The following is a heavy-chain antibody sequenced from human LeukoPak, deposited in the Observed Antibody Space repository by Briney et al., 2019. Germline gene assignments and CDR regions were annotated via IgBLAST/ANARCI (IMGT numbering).Heavy chain of an antibody. CDR2: ISGSGTST. J-gene: IGHJ4*02. CDR3: AKESPYSSGWYFDY. CDR1: GFTFSSYA. Sequence: PGGSLRLSCAASGFTFSSYAMSWVRQAPGKGLEWVSDISGSGTSTYYADSVKGRLTISRDNSKNTLYLQMNSLRAEDTAVYYCAKESPYSSGWYFDYWGQGTLVTVSS. D-gene: IGHD6-19*01. V-gene: IGHV3-23*01.